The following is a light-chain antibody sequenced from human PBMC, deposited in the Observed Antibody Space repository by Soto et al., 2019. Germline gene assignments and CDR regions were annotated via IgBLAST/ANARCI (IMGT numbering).Light chain of an antibody. J-gene: IGKJ1*01. V-gene: IGKV3-15*01. Sequence: EIVMTQSPATLSLSPGERATFSCRASQRVSNNVAWYQQKPGQPPRLLIYGSSTRATGIPARFSGSGSGTEFTLTISSLQSEDFAVFHCQQYNNWPWTFGQGTRVEI. CDR3: QQYNNWPWT. CDR1: QRVSNN. CDR2: GSS.